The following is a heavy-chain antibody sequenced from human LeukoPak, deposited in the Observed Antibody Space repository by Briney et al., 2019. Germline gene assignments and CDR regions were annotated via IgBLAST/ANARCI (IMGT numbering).Heavy chain of an antibody. Sequence: SETLSLTCTVSGGSISRYYWSWIRQPPGKGLEWIGYIYYNGSTNYNPSLKSRVTILVDTSRTQFSLKVTFVTAADTAVYYCARSQGAYFDYWGQGILVTVSS. CDR2: IYYNGST. J-gene: IGHJ4*02. CDR3: ARSQGAYFDY. CDR1: GGSISRYY. V-gene: IGHV4-59*08.